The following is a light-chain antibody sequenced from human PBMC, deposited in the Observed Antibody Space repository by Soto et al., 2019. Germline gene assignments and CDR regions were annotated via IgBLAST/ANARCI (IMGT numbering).Light chain of an antibody. V-gene: IGLV2-11*01. CDR1: SSDVGGYNY. CDR2: DVS. J-gene: IGLJ1*01. CDR3: CSYAGSYTYV. Sequence: QSVLTQPRSVSGSPGQSVTISCTGTSSDVGGYNYVSWYQQHPGKAPKLMIYDVSQRPSGVPDRFSGSKSGNTASLPISGLQSEDEADYYCCSYAGSYTYVFGTGTKVTVL.